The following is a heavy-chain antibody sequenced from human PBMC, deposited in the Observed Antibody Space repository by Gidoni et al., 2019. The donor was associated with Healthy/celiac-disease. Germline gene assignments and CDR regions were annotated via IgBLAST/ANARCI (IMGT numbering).Heavy chain of an antibody. CDR3: ARVDFWSGYSDY. V-gene: IGHV4-61*02. J-gene: IGHJ4*02. CDR2: ICTSGTT. Sequence: VPLQKSDPGLVQPVWTLALTCTVTEGHISSGSYYWILIRQPAGQGSEWIGRICTSGTTNYNPSLKSCVTMSVDTSTIQFSLKLSSVTAADTAVYYCARVDFWSGYSDYWCQGTLVTVSS. CDR1: EGHISSGSYY. D-gene: IGHD3-3*01.